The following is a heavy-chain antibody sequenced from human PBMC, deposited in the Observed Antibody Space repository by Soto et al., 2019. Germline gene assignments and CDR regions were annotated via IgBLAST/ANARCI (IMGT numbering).Heavy chain of an antibody. D-gene: IGHD3-3*01. Sequence: PGGSLRLSCAASGFTFSDYYMSWIRQAPGKGLEWVSYISSSGSTIYYADSVKGRFTISRDNAKNSLYLQMNSLRAEDTAVYYCARVTDITIFGVVIIDAFDIWGQGTMVTVSS. J-gene: IGHJ3*02. CDR2: ISSSGSTI. CDR1: GFTFSDYY. V-gene: IGHV3-11*01. CDR3: ARVTDITIFGVVIIDAFDI.